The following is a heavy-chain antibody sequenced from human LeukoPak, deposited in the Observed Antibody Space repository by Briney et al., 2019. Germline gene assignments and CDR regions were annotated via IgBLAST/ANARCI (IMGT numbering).Heavy chain of an antibody. J-gene: IGHJ4*02. CDR3: AREIVSTVAGNFDS. CDR2: ISNSDNTR. D-gene: IGHD6-19*01. Sequence: GRSLRLSCAASGFTFSSYEMNWVRQAPGKGLEWISYISNSDNTRTYADSVKGRFTISRDNAKNSLYLEMNSLRAEDTAVYYCAREIVSTVAGNFDSWGQGTLVTVSS. V-gene: IGHV3-48*03. CDR1: GFTFSSYE.